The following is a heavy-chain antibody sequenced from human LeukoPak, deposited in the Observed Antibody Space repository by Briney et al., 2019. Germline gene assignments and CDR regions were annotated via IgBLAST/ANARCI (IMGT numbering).Heavy chain of an antibody. Sequence: GGSLRLSCTASGFTFGDCAISWVRQAPGKGLEWVGFIRSKVYGGTTDYAASVKDRFTISRDDSTSIAYLQMNSLKTEDTAVYYCTTVQWPNWGQGTLVTVSS. CDR2: IRSKVYGGTT. J-gene: IGHJ4*02. CDR1: GFTFGDCA. CDR3: TTVQWPN. D-gene: IGHD6-19*01. V-gene: IGHV3-49*04.